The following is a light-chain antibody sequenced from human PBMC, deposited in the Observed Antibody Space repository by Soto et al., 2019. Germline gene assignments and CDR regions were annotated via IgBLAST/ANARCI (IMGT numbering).Light chain of an antibody. V-gene: IGLV2-14*01. CDR2: EVS. Sequence: QPVLTQPASVSGSPGQSITISCTGTSSDVGGYNYVSWYQQHPGKAPKLMIYEVSNRPSGVSNRFSGSKSGNTASLTISGLQAEDEADYYCSSYTSSANGVFGGGTQLTVL. J-gene: IGLJ3*02. CDR1: SSDVGGYNY. CDR3: SSYTSSANGV.